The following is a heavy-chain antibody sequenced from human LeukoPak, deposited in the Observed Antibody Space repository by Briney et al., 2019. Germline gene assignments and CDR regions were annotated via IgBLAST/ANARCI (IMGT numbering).Heavy chain of an antibody. J-gene: IGHJ4*02. V-gene: IGHV1-46*01. CDR3: ARDRDYVWGSYRYNVDY. Sequence: ASVKVSCKASGGTFSSYAISWVRQAPGQGLEWMGIINPSGGSTSYVQKFQGRVTMTRDTSTSTVYMELSSLRSEDTAVYYSARDRDYVWGSYRYNVDYWGQGTLVTVSS. CDR1: GGTFSSYA. D-gene: IGHD3-16*02. CDR2: INPSGGST.